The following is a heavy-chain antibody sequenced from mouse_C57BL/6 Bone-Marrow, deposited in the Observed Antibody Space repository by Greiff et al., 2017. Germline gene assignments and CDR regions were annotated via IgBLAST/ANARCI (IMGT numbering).Heavy chain of an antibody. CDR2: INPNNGGT. CDR1: GYTFTDYY. CDR3: ARSVITTVVARDY. Sequence: VQLQQSGPELVKPGASVKISCKASGYTFTDYYMNWVKQSHGKSLEWIGDINPNNGGTSYNQKFKGKATLTVDKSSSTAYMELRSLTSEDSAVYYCARSVITTVVARDYWGQGTTLTVSS. V-gene: IGHV1-26*01. J-gene: IGHJ2*01. D-gene: IGHD1-1*01.